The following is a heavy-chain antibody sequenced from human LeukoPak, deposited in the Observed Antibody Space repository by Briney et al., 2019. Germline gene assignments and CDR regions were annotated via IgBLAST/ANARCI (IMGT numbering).Heavy chain of an antibody. J-gene: IGHJ4*02. CDR3: ARELNILTGYAYYFDY. D-gene: IGHD3-9*01. V-gene: IGHV4-59*01. CDR1: GGSISSYY. CDR2: IYYSGST. Sequence: SETLSLTCTVSGGSISSYYWSWIRQPPGKGLEWIGYIYYSGSTNYNPSLKSRVTISVDTSKNQFSLKLSSVTAADTAVYYCARELNILTGYAYYFDYWGQGTLVTVSS.